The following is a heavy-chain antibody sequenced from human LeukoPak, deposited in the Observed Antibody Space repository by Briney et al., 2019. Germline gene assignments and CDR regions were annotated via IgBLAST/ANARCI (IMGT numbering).Heavy chain of an antibody. V-gene: IGHV3-53*05. CDR2: IYSGGTT. CDR1: GFTVSSNY. CDR3: RDAFDY. Sequence: GGSLRLSCEASGFTVSSNYMSWVRQAPGKGPEWVSVIYSGGTTYYADSVKGRFTISRDNSKNTLYLQMNSLRAEDTAVYYCRDAFDYWGQGTLVTVSS. J-gene: IGHJ4*02.